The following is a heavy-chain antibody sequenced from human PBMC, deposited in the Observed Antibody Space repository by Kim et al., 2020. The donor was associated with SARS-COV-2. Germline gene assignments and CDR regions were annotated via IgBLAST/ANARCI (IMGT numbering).Heavy chain of an antibody. V-gene: IGHV3-7*04. D-gene: IGHD2-2*01. J-gene: IGHJ6*02. Sequence: VKGRFTISRDNAKNSLYLQMNSLRAEDTAVYYCARGRGIGTTPPYGMDVWGQGTTVTVSS. CDR3: ARGRGIGTTPPYGMDV.